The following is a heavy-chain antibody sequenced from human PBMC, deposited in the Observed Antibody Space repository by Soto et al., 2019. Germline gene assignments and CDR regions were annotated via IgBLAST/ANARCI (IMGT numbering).Heavy chain of an antibody. CDR1: GFTFSSYE. V-gene: IGHV3-48*03. D-gene: IGHD2-2*01. CDR2: ISSSGSTI. J-gene: IGHJ4*02. Sequence: HPGGSLRLSCAASGFTFSSYEMNWVRQAPGKGLEWVSYISSSGSTIYYADSVKGRFTISRDNAKNSLYLQMNSLRAEDTAVYYCARDSADRRDGYNTSPFDYWGQGTLVTVSS. CDR3: ARDSADRRDGYNTSPFDY.